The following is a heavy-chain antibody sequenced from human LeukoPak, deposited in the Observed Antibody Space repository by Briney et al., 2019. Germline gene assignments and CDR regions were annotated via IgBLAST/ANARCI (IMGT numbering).Heavy chain of an antibody. CDR2: ISWDGGST. J-gene: IGHJ4*02. D-gene: IGHD3-22*01. CDR3: ARDPYHYYDSSGYNYYFDY. CDR1: GFNFRDYT. V-gene: IGHV3-43*01. Sequence: GGSLRLSCAASGFNFRDYTMHWVRQVPGRGLEWVAVISWDGGSTYYVDSVKGRFTISRDNRNNSLYLQMNSLRAEDTAVYYCARDPYHYYDSSGYNYYFDYWGQGTLVTVSS.